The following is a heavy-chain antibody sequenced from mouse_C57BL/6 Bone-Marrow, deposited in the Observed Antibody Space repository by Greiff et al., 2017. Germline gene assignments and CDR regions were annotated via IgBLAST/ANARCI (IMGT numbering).Heavy chain of an antibody. Sequence: VQLVESGPGLVQPSQSLSITCTVSGFSLTSYGVHWVRQPPGKGLEWLGVIWSGGSTDYNAAFISRLSISKDNSKSQVFFKMNSLQADDTAIYYCASTVGATDWYFDVWGTGTTVTVSS. CDR1: GFSLTSYG. CDR2: IWSGGST. J-gene: IGHJ1*03. D-gene: IGHD1-1*01. V-gene: IGHV2-4*01. CDR3: ASTVGATDWYFDV.